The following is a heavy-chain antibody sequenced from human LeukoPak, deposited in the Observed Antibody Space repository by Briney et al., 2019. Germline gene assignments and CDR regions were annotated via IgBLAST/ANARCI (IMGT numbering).Heavy chain of an antibody. D-gene: IGHD6-13*01. CDR3: ASNIAGPGGYFDY. J-gene: IGHJ4*02. CDR1: GGSISSDY. Sequence: SETLSLTCTVSGGSISSDYWCWIRQPAGKGLEWIGRIHTSGSTNYNPSLKSRVTLSVDTSKNQFSLKLSAVTAADTAVYYCASNIAGPGGYFDYWGQGTLVTVSS. CDR2: IHTSGST. V-gene: IGHV4-4*07.